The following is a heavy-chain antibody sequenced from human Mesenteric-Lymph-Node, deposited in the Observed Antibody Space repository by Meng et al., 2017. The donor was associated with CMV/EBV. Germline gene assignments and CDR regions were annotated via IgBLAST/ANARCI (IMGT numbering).Heavy chain of an antibody. V-gene: IGHV3-7*01. CDR3: ARDIAEQWLATYYYYGMDV. CDR1: GFTFSSYW. D-gene: IGHD6-19*01. J-gene: IGHJ6*02. Sequence: GSLRLSCAASGFTFSSYWMSWVRQAPGKGLEWVANIKQDGSEKYYVDSVKGRFTISRDNAKNSLYLQMNSLRAEDTAVYYCARDIAEQWLATYYYYGMDVWGQGTTVTVSS. CDR2: IKQDGSEK.